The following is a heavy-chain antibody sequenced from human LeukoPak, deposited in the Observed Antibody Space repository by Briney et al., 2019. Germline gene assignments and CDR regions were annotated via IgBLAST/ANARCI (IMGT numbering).Heavy chain of an antibody. D-gene: IGHD3-10*01. CDR1: GASISSYY. CDR3: ARGYGSGSRLDN. V-gene: IGHV4-59*01. Sequence: SETLSLTCTVSGASISSYYWSWIRQSPGKGLEWIGYIYYSGSTNYNPSLKSRVTISVDTSKNQFSLKLSSVTAADTAVYYCARGYGSGSRLDNWGQGTLVTVSS. J-gene: IGHJ4*02. CDR2: IYYSGST.